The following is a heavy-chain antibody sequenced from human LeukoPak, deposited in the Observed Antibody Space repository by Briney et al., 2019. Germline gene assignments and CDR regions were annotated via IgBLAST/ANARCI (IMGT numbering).Heavy chain of an antibody. J-gene: IGHJ4*02. V-gene: IGHV3-33*05. CDR2: IQNDASTE. CDR3: ARELSQIVWGGLDY. CDR1: GFIFSHYG. D-gene: IGHD2-21*01. Sequence: GGSLRLSCAASGFIFSHYGMHWVRQAPGRGLEWVAVIQNDASTENFADSVKGRFTISRDNSKNTVFLQMNSLRVEDTAVYYCARELSQIVWGGLDYGGQGTLVSVSS.